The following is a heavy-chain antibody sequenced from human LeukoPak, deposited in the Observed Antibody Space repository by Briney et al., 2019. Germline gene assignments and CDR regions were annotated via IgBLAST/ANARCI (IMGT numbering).Heavy chain of an antibody. CDR2: ISGSGSST. Sequence: GASLRLSCAASGFTFSSYAMSWVRQAPGKGLEWVPVISGSGSSTYADAVKGRFTISRDNSKNTLYLQMTSLRVEDTAVYFCASAPVVGNAEAFWGQGTLVTVSS. CDR3: ASAPVVGNAEAF. J-gene: IGHJ4*02. V-gene: IGHV3-23*01. D-gene: IGHD1-26*01. CDR1: GFTFSSYA.